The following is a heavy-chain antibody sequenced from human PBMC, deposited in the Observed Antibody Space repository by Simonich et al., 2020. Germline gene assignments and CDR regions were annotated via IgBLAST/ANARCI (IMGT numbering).Heavy chain of an antibody. CDR3: ARGAGGSYYWFDP. CDR1: GGSISSYY. CDR2: IYYSGST. J-gene: IGHJ5*02. D-gene: IGHD1-26*01. Sequence: QVQLQESGPGLVKPSETLSLTCTVSGGSISSYYWSWIRQPPGKGLEWIGYIYYSGSTNSNPSLKSRVTISVDTSKNQFSLKLGSVTAADTAVYYCARGAGGSYYWFDPWGQGTLVTVSS. V-gene: IGHV4-59*12.